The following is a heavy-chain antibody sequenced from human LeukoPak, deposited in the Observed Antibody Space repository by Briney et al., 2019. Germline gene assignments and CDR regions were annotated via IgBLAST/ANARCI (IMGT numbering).Heavy chain of an antibody. D-gene: IGHD3-10*01. J-gene: IGHJ4*02. Sequence: GASLRLSCAASGFTFSSYAMSWVRQAPGKGLEWVSVISGSGGNTYYADSVKGRFTISRDNSKNTLYLQMNSLRVEDTAVYYCARGPNYGSRSDYFDYWGQGTLVTVSS. V-gene: IGHV3-23*01. CDR2: ISGSGGNT. CDR1: GFTFSSYA. CDR3: ARGPNYGSRSDYFDY.